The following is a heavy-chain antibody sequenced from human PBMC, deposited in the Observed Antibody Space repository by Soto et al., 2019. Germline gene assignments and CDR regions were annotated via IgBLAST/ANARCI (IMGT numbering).Heavy chain of an antibody. D-gene: IGHD3-9*01. CDR2: IYYSGST. CDR3: AKCGFDYDILTGHTPRCSFDY. J-gene: IGHJ4*02. Sequence: SETLSLTCTVSGGSISSYYWSWIRQPPGKGLEWIGYIYYSGSTNYNPSLKSRVTISVDTSKNQFSLKLSSVTAADTAVYYCAKCGFDYDILTGHTPRCSFDYWGQGTLVTVSS. CDR1: GGSISSYY. V-gene: IGHV4-59*08.